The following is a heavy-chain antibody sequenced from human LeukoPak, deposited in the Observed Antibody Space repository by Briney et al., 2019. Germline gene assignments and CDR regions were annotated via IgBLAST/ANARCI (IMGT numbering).Heavy chain of an antibody. V-gene: IGHV3-23*01. CDR2: ISGSGGDT. Sequence: GGSLRLSCAASGFTFSSYAMNWVREAPGKGLEWVSISGSGGDTYYADSVKGRFTISRDNSKNTLYLQMNSLTAEDTAVYYCAKARGATYGTYYFDYWGQGTLVTVSS. J-gene: IGHJ4*02. D-gene: IGHD1-1*01. CDR3: AKARGATYGTYYFDY. CDR1: GFTFSSYA.